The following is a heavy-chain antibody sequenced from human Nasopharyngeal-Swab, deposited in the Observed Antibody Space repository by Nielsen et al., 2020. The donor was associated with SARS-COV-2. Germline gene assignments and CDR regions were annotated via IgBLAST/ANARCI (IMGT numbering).Heavy chain of an antibody. V-gene: IGHV3-74*01. CDR1: GFTFRDYW. CDR3: VRFVGGSGTYGVLY. D-gene: IGHD3-10*01. CDR2: INGDWNTI. J-gene: IGHJ4*02. Sequence: GESLKLSCAVSGFTFRDYWMHWVRQAPGKGLVSVSRINGDWNTINYADSVKGRFTISRDNAQNNLYLQMNSLRDEDTAVYYCVRFVGGSGTYGVLYWGQGTLVTVSS.